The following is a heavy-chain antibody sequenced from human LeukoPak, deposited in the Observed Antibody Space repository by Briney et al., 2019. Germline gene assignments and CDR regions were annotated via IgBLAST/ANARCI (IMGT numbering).Heavy chain of an antibody. CDR3: ARELRDYDFWSGKVYYYGMDV. CDR1: GYTFTSYG. V-gene: IGHV1-18*01. CDR2: ISAYNGNT. J-gene: IGHJ6*02. Sequence: ASVKVSCKASGYTFTSYGISWVRQAPGQGLEWMGWISAYNGNTNYAQKLQGRVTMTTDTSTSTAYMELRSLRSDDTAVYYCARELRDYDFWSGKVYYYGMDVWGQGTTVTVSS. D-gene: IGHD3-3*01.